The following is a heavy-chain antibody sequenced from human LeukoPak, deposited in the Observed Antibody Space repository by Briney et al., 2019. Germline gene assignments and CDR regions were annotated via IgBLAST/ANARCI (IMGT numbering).Heavy chain of an antibody. D-gene: IGHD3-10*01. CDR1: GGSFSGYY. CDR3: ARGHYYGSGSHYLTWFDP. V-gene: IGHV4-34*01. Sequence: KPSETLSLTCAVYGGSFSGYYWSWIRQPPGKGLEWIGEINHSGSTNYNPSLKSRVTISVDTSKNQFSLKLSSVTAADTAVYYCARGHYYGSGSHYLTWFDPWGQGTLVTVSS. J-gene: IGHJ5*02. CDR2: INHSGST.